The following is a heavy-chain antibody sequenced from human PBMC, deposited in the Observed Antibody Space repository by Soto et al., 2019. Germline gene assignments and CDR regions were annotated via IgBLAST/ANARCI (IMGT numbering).Heavy chain of an antibody. CDR3: ARGHYGSPPGYLDY. D-gene: IGHD3-10*01. V-gene: IGHV3-66*01. Sequence: GGSLRLSCAASGFTVSNNYMSWVRQAPGEGLEWVSVIYNGGSTYYGDSMKGRFTISRDISQNTLYLQMNSLRVEDTAVYYCARGHYGSPPGYLDYWGQGTLVTVSS. J-gene: IGHJ4*02. CDR2: IYNGGST. CDR1: GFTVSNNY.